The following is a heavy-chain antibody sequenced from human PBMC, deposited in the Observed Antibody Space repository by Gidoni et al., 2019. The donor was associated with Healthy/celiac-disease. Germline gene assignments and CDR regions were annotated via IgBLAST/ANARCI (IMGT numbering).Heavy chain of an antibody. Sequence: EVQLVESGGGLVQPGGSLRLSCAASGFTFSSYWMSWVRQAPGKGLEWVANIKQDGSEKYYVDSVKGRFTISRDNAKNSLYLQMNSLRAEDTAVYYCARVTLGYCSGGSCYEYYFDYWGQGTLVTVSS. CDR2: IKQDGSEK. CDR3: ARVTLGYCSGGSCYEYYFDY. CDR1: GFTFSSYW. J-gene: IGHJ4*02. V-gene: IGHV3-7*05. D-gene: IGHD2-15*01.